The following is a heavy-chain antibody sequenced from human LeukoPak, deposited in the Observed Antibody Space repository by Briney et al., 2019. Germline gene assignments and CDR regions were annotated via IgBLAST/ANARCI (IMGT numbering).Heavy chain of an antibody. D-gene: IGHD2-21*01. J-gene: IGHJ4*02. CDR2: IYTSGST. V-gene: IGHV4-4*07. CDR1: SGSISSYY. Sequence: PSETLSLTCTVSSGSISSYYWSWIRQPAGKGLEWIGRIYTSGSTNYNPSLKSRVTISVDTSKNQFSLKLSSVTAADTAVYYCARSRDSATVDYWGQGTLVTVSS. CDR3: ARSRDSATVDY.